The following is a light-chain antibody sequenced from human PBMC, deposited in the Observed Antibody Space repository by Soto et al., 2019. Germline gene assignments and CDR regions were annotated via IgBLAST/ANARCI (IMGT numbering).Light chain of an antibody. J-gene: IGKJ5*01. CDR2: GAS. Sequence: DIQMTQSPSSVSASVGDRVTITCRASQDIRTWLAWYQQKPGKAPKILIYGASSLQSGVPSRFSGSGSRTYFTLTISSLQPEDFATYYCPHANRFPITFGQGTRLEIK. CDR1: QDIRTW. V-gene: IGKV1-12*01. CDR3: PHANRFPIT.